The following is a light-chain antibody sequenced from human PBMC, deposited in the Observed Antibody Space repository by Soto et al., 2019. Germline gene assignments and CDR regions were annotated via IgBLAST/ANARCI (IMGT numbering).Light chain of an antibody. CDR3: QQYNSYFP. V-gene: IGKV1-17*01. CDR1: QVIRNN. CDR2: GTS. J-gene: IGKJ5*01. Sequence: DIQMSQSPSSLFASVGDRVTITFRASQVIRNNLGWYQQKPGKAPKRLIYGTSNLQYGAPSRFSGSGSGTEFTLTISSLQPDDFATYYCQQYNSYFPFGQGTRLEIK.